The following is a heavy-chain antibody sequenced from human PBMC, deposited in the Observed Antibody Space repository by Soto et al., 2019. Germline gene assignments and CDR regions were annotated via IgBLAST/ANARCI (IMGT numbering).Heavy chain of an antibody. CDR1: GGSISSYY. D-gene: IGHD2-2*01. CDR2: IYYSGST. V-gene: IGHV4-59*01. Sequence: SETLSLTCTVSGGSISSYYWSWIRQPPGKGLEWIGYIYYSGSTNYNPSLKSRVTISVDTSKNQFSLKLSSVTAADTAVYYCAGGCSSTSCYDPGLIDYWGQGTLVTVSS. CDR3: AGGCSSTSCYDPGLIDY. J-gene: IGHJ4*02.